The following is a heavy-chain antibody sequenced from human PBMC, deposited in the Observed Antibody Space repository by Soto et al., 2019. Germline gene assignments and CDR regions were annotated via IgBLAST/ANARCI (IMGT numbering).Heavy chain of an antibody. CDR2: MNPNSGNT. J-gene: IGHJ6*03. V-gene: IGHV1-8*01. Sequence: GASVKVSCKASGYTFTSYDINWVRQATGQGLEWMGWMNPNSGNTGYAQKFQGRVTMTRNTYISTAYMELSSLRSEDTAVYYCARGGSYYDFWSGYYPYYYYMDVWGKGTTVTVSS. D-gene: IGHD3-3*01. CDR3: ARGGSYYDFWSGYYPYYYYMDV. CDR1: GYTFTSYD.